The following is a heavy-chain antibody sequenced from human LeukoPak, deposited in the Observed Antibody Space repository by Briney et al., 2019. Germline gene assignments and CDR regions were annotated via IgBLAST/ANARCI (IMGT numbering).Heavy chain of an antibody. D-gene: IGHD3-22*01. CDR2: IIPIFGTA. Sequence: SVKVSCKASGGTFSSYAISWVRQAPGQGLEWMGGIIPIFGTANYAQSLQGRVTITTDESTSTAYMEPSSLRSEDTAVYYCASYYYDSGGYYGPLDYWGQGTLVTVSS. J-gene: IGHJ4*02. CDR1: GGTFSSYA. V-gene: IGHV1-69*05. CDR3: ASYYYDSGGYYGPLDY.